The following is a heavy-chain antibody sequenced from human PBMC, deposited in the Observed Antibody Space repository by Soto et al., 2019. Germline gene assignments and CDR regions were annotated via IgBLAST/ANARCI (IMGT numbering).Heavy chain of an antibody. J-gene: IGHJ6*02. CDR1: GSSISSYY. CDR2: IYYSGST. D-gene: IGHD3-10*01. CDR3: ARGGYGSGSYYEGKGNYYYYGMDV. Sequence: PSETLYLTCTVPGSSISSYYWSWIRQPPGKGLEWIGYIYYSGSTNYNPSLKSRVTISVDTSKNQFSLKLSSVTAADTAVYYCARGGYGSGSYYEGKGNYYYYGMDVWGQGTTVT. V-gene: IGHV4-59*01.